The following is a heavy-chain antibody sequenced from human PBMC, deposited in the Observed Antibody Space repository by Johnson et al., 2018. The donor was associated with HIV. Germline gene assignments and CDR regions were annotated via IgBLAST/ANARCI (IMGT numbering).Heavy chain of an antibody. Sequence: VQLVESGGGLVHPGGSLRLSCAGSGFTFSSYAMHWVRQAPGKGLEWVSAIGTGGGTYYADSVKGRFTISRDNAKNSLYLQMNSLRAEDTAVYYCARVGAGHISGPDMVFDIWGQGTMVTVSS. CDR3: ARVGAGHISGPDMVFDI. V-gene: IGHV3/OR16-10*03. J-gene: IGHJ3*02. CDR1: GFTFSSYA. CDR2: IGTGGGT. D-gene: IGHD6-19*01.